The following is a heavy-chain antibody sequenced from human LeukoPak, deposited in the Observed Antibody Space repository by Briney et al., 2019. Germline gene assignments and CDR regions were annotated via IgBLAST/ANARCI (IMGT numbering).Heavy chain of an antibody. CDR2: IYYSGST. J-gene: IGHJ4*02. D-gene: IGHD5-12*01. CDR3: ARLGGYSGYDLDY. V-gene: IGHV4-59*01. Sequence: SETLSLTCTVSGGSISSYYWSWIRQPPGKGLEWIGYIYYSGSTNYNPSLKSRVTISVDTSKTQSSLKLSSVTAADTAVYYCARLGGYSGYDLDYWGQGTLVTVSS. CDR1: GGSISSYY.